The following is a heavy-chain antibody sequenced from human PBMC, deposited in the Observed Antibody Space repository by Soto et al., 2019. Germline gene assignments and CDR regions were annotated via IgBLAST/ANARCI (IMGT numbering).Heavy chain of an antibody. CDR3: ARGGYYDNVWGKLSHYGLDK. J-gene: IGHJ6*02. V-gene: IGHV1-18*01. CDR2: ISPYNDNT. D-gene: IGHD3-16*01. CDR1: GYTFIKYG. Sequence: QVQLAQSPAEVKKPGASVKVSCKASGYTFIKYGIAWVRQAPGQGLEWMGWISPYNDNTIYAQKFQGRVTMTADRSTITVYLDLRSLKSNDTAVYYGARGGYYDNVWGKLSHYGLDKWGQGTSVTVSS.